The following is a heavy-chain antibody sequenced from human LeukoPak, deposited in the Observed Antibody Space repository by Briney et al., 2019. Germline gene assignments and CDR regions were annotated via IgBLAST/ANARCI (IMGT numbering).Heavy chain of an antibody. CDR2: INPNSGGT. D-gene: IGHD5-18*01. V-gene: IGHV1-2*04. CDR1: GYTFTGYY. J-gene: IGHJ4*02. CDR3: ARQTHEKDTAMEFFDY. Sequence: ASVKVSCKASGYTFTGYYMHWVRQAPGQGLEWMGWINPNSGGTNYAQKFRGWVTMTRDTSISTAYMELSRLRSDDTAVYYCARQTHEKDTAMEFFDYWGQGTLVTVSS.